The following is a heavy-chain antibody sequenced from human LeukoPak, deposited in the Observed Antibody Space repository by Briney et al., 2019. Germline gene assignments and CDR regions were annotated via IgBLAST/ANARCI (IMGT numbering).Heavy chain of an antibody. V-gene: IGHV1-69*04. CDR3: ARDPGEYSEYTSGY. CDR1: GGTFSSYT. J-gene: IGHJ4*02. Sequence: SVKVSCKASGGTFSSYTISWVRQAPGQGLEWMGRIIPILGIANYAQKFQGRVTITADKSTSTAYMELSSLRSEDTAVYYCARDPGEYSEYTSGYCGQRTLATVSS. CDR2: IIPILGIA. D-gene: IGHD6-6*01.